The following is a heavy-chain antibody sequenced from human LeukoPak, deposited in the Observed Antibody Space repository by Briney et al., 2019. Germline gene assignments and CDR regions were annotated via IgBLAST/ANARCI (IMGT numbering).Heavy chain of an antibody. V-gene: IGHV4-4*07. D-gene: IGHD3-16*02. CDR3: ARGYDYVWRSYRSGYFDY. CDR2: IYTSGGT. CDR1: GASISSYY. Sequence: PSETLSLTCTVSGASISSYYWSWIRQPAGKGLEWIGRIYTSGGTNYNPSLKSRVTMSVDTSKNQFSLKLSSVTAADTAVYYCARGYDYVWRSYRSGYFDYWGQGTLVTVSS. J-gene: IGHJ4*02.